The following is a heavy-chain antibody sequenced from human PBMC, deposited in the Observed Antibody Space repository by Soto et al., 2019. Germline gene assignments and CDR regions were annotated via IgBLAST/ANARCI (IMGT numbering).Heavy chain of an antibody. CDR3: AREPNWYFEL. CDR2: ISADNGNT. Sequence: QVQLVQSGAEVKKPGASVKVSCQASGYTFISYGISWVRQAPGQGLEWMGWISADNGNTNYAQKLQDTVTMTTDTTTSTAYMELRSLRFDDTAVYYWAREPNWYFELWGRGTLVTVSS. V-gene: IGHV1-18*01. J-gene: IGHJ2*01. CDR1: GYTFISYG.